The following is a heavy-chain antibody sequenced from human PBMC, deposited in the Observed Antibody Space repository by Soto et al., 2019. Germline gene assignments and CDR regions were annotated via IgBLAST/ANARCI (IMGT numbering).Heavy chain of an antibody. J-gene: IGHJ2*01. V-gene: IGHV1-18*01. CDR2: ISAYNGNT. CDR1: GYTFTSYG. D-gene: IGHD2-15*01. CDR3: ARDGDIVVVVAATQGGYFDL. Sequence: QVQLVQSGAEVRKPGASVKVSCKASGYTFTSYGISWVRQAPGQGLEWMGWISAYNGNTNYAQKLQGRVTMTTDTSTSTAYMELRSLRSDDTAVYYCARDGDIVVVVAATQGGYFDLWGRGTLVTVAS.